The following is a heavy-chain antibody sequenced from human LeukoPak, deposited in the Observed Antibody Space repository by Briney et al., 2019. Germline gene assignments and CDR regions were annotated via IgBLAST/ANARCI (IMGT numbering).Heavy chain of an antibody. CDR2: INPIFGTA. Sequence: SVKVSCKASGGTFTNYAISWVRQAPGQGLEWMGWINPIFGTADYTQKFQGRVTITTDESTSTAYMDLSSLRPEATAVYYCARDPSMVRGENTPYFDYWGQGTLVTVSS. V-gene: IGHV1-69*05. D-gene: IGHD3-10*01. J-gene: IGHJ4*02. CDR3: ARDPSMVRGENTPYFDY. CDR1: GGTFTNYA.